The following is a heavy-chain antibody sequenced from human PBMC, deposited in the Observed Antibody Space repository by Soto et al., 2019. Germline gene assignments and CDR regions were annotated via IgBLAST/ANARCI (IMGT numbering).Heavy chain of an antibody. CDR1: GYTFTSYD. J-gene: IGHJ6*03. CDR2: MNPNSGNT. D-gene: IGHD6-6*01. Sequence: ASVKVSCKASGYTFTSYDINWVRQATGQGLEWMGWMNPNSGNTGYAQKFQGRVTMTRNTSISTAYMELSSLRSEDTAVYYRARGQRRRPSIAARPNEHYYYYYYMDVWGKGTKVTVSS. V-gene: IGHV1-8*01. CDR3: ARGQRRRPSIAARPNEHYYYYYYMDV.